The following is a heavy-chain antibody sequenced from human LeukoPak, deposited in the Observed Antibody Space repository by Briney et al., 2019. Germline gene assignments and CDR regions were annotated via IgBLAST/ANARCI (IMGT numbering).Heavy chain of an antibody. CDR2: IRYDGSNK. D-gene: IGHD5-12*01. J-gene: IGHJ6*03. CDR1: EFTFSSYG. CDR3: AKGGGYEAQYYYYYLDV. Sequence: GGSLRLSCAASEFTFSSYGMHWVRQAPGKGLEWVAFIRYDGSNKYYADSVKGRFTISRDNSKNTLYLQMNSLRAEDTAVYYCAKGGGYEAQYYYYYLDVWGKGTTVTISS. V-gene: IGHV3-30*02.